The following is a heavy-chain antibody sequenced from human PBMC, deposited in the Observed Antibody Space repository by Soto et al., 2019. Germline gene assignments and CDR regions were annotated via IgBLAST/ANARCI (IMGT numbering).Heavy chain of an antibody. Sequence: QVQLVESGGGVVQPGRSLRLSCAASGFTFSSYSMHWVRQAPGKGLEWVAVISYDGSNKYYADSVKGRFTISRDNSKNTLYLQMNSLRAEDTAVYYCATHYDSSGYYDDNWFDPWGQGTLVTVSS. V-gene: IGHV3-30*03. CDR2: ISYDGSNK. J-gene: IGHJ5*02. D-gene: IGHD3-22*01. CDR1: GFTFSSYS. CDR3: ATHYDSSGYYDDNWFDP.